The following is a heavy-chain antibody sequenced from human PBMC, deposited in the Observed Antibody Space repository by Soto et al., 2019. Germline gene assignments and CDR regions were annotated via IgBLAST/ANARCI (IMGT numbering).Heavy chain of an antibody. D-gene: IGHD2-15*01. CDR2: IYSGGST. Sequence: EVQLVESGGGLVQPGGSLRLSCAASGFTVSSNYMSWVRQAPGKGLEWVSVIYSGGSTYYADSVKGRFTISRDNSKNTLCLQRNSLSAEDTAVYYCARGTVVPGLSRDYFDYWGQGTLVTVSS. J-gene: IGHJ4*02. CDR3: ARGTVVPGLSRDYFDY. CDR1: GFTVSSNY. V-gene: IGHV3-66*01.